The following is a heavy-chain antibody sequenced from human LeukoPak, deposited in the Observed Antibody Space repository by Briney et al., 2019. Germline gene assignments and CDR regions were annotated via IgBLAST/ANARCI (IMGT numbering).Heavy chain of an antibody. Sequence: SETLTLTCTVSGGSISSYYWSWIRQPPGKGLEWIGYVYYTGRTTYNPSLKSRVTISVDTSKKQLSLKLSSVTAADTAVYSCARTNIYCGGGISPPNNFVAFNIGGKGTMATAS. J-gene: IGHJ3*02. CDR2: VYYTGRT. CDR1: GGSISSYY. D-gene: IGHD2-15*01. V-gene: IGHV4-59*01. CDR3: ARTNIYCGGGISPPNNFVAFNI.